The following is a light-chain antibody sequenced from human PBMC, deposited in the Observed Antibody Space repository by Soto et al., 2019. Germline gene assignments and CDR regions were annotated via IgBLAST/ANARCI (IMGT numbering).Light chain of an antibody. V-gene: IGLV2-8*01. CDR1: ISDGGGYNY. J-gene: IGLJ1*01. CDR3: SSYAGSSTYV. Sequence: QSVVTQPASASGSPGQSVTISCTGTISDGGGYNYVAWYKQHPGKAPKLMIYEVNKRPSGVPDRFSGSKSGSTASLTVSGLQAEDEADYYCSSYAGSSTYVFGTGTKVTVL. CDR2: EVN.